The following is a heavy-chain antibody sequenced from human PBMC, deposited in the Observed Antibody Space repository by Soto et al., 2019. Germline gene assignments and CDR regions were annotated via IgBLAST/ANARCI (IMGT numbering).Heavy chain of an antibody. Sequence: QLQLQESGSGLVKPSQTLSLTCAVSGGSISSGGYSWSWIRQPPGKGLEWIGYIYHSGSTYYNPSLKSRVPISVGRSTNQFSLKLSSVTAADTAVYYCARGSPNWNYLYLPYQGGMDVWGQGTTVTVSS. V-gene: IGHV4-30-2*01. CDR3: ARGSPNWNYLYLPYQGGMDV. D-gene: IGHD1-7*01. CDR2: IYHSGST. CDR1: GGSISSGGYS. J-gene: IGHJ6*02.